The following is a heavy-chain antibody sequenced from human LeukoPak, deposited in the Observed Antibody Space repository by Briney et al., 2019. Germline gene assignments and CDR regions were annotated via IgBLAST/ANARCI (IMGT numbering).Heavy chain of an antibody. D-gene: IGHD5-18*01. CDR3: ARTWWVHLWFFDY. CDR1: GFTFSSDW. J-gene: IGHJ4*02. CDR2: IKQDGSEK. V-gene: IGHV3-7*01. Sequence: GGSLRLSCAASGFTFSSDWMSWVRQAPGKGLGWVAKIKQDGSEKYYADSVKGRLTISRYNAKNSLYLQMNSLRAEDTAVYYCARTWWVHLWFFDYWGQGTLVTVSS.